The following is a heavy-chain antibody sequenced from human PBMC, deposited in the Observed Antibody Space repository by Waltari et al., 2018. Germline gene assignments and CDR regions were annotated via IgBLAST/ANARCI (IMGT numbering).Heavy chain of an antibody. J-gene: IGHJ4*02. CDR2: SNPSGGST. Sequence: QVQLVQSGAEVKKPGASVKVSCKASGYTFTSYYMHWVRQAPVQGLEWMGISNPSGGSTSYVQKCQGRGTMTSDTSTSTVYMELSSLRSEDTAVYYCARVAGGRARAYQDWGQGTLVTVSS. D-gene: IGHD2-2*01. V-gene: IGHV1-46*03. CDR3: ARVAGGRARAYQD. CDR1: GYTFTSYY.